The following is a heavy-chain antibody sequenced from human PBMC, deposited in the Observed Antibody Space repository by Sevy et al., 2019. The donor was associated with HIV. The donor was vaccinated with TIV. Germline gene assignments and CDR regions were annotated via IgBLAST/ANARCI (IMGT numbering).Heavy chain of an antibody. Sequence: GGSLRLSCAATGFTFDDHAMHWVRQAPGKGLEWVSGISWNSGSIGYADSVKGRFTISRDNAKNSLYLQMNSLRAEDTAFYYCAKELIVGATGGGSGYWGQGTLVTVSS. D-gene: IGHD1-26*01. CDR2: ISWNSGSI. V-gene: IGHV3-9*01. J-gene: IGHJ4*02. CDR3: AKELIVGATGGGSGY. CDR1: GFTFDDHA.